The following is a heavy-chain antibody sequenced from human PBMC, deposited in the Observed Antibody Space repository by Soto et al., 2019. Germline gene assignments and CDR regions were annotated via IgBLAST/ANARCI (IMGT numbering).Heavy chain of an antibody. V-gene: IGHV1-18*01. D-gene: IGHD2-2*01. J-gene: IGHJ5*02. CDR2: ISLYSDGT. CDR1: RGGVDRDG. CDR3: ARVVPGAEAWFGP. Sequence: SVEGSWKASRGGVDRDGSTWVRQDPGQPLEWLGWISLYSDGTNYAQKFQGRVSMTTDTSTTTAYMELRSLRSDDTAVYYCARVVPGAEAWFGPWGQGTLVTVSS.